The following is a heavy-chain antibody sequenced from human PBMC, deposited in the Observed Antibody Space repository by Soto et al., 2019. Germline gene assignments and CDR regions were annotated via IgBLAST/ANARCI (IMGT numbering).Heavy chain of an antibody. V-gene: IGHV3-11*06. D-gene: IGHD2-8*01. CDR1: GFTFSDYY. Sequence: GGSLRLACAASGFTFSDYYMSWIRQAPGKGLEWVSYISSSSSYTNYADSVKGRFTISRDNAKNSLYLQMNSLRAEDTAVYYCARTPDCTNGVCSAGFDYWGQGTLVTVSS. CDR3: ARTPDCTNGVCSAGFDY. J-gene: IGHJ4*02. CDR2: ISSSSSYT.